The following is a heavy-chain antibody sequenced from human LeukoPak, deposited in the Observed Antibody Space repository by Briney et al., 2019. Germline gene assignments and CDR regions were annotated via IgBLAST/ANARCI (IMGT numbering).Heavy chain of an antibody. CDR2: IYYSGST. CDR1: GGSISSYY. J-gene: IGHJ6*03. D-gene: IGHD4-17*01. Sequence: SETLSLTCTVSGGSISSYYWSWIRQPPGKGLEWIGSIYYSGSTYYNPSLKSRVTISVDTSKNQFSLKLSSVTAADTAVYYCARVGGDYVLHYYYYYMDVWGKGTTVTVSS. CDR3: ARVGGDYVLHYYYYYMDV. V-gene: IGHV4-59*12.